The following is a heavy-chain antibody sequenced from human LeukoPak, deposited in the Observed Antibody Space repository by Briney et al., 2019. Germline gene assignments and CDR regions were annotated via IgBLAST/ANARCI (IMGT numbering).Heavy chain of an antibody. CDR2: ISAYNGNA. V-gene: IGHV1-18*01. CDR1: GYTFTSYG. J-gene: IGHJ4*02. Sequence: ASVKVSCKACGYTFTSYGVSWVRQAPGQGLEWMGWISAYNGNANYVQRLQGRVTLTTDTSTTIAYMELRSLTSDDTAVYYCAREAYTTGADYWGQGTLVTVSS. D-gene: IGHD3-16*01. CDR3: AREAYTTGADY.